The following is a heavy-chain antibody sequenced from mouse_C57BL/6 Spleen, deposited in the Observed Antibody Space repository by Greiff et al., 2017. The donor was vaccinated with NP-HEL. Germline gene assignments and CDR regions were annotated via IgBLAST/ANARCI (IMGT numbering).Heavy chain of an antibody. CDR2: INPSNGGT. J-gene: IGHJ3*01. V-gene: IGHV1-53*01. CDR1: GYTFPSYW. Sequence: VKLVESGTELVKPGASVKLSCKASGYTFPSYWMHWVKQRPGQGLEWIGNINPSNGGTNYNEKFKSKATLTVDKSSSTAYMQLSSLTSEDSAVYYCARPLDSSGYVAWFAYWGQGTLVTVSA. CDR3: ARPLDSSGYVAWFAY. D-gene: IGHD3-2*02.